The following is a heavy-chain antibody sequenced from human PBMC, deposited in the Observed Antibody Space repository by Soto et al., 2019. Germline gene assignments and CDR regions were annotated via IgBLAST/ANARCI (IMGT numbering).Heavy chain of an antibody. CDR3: ARGRGYSGYDPSLLYYYYGMDV. Sequence: EASVKVSCKASGGTFSSYAISWVRQAPGQGLEWMGGIIPIFGTANYAQKFQGRVTITADKSTSTAYMELSSLRSEDTAVYYCARGRGYSGYDPSLLYYYYGMDVWGQGTTVTVSS. CDR1: GGTFSSYA. D-gene: IGHD5-12*01. J-gene: IGHJ6*02. V-gene: IGHV1-69*06. CDR2: IIPIFGTA.